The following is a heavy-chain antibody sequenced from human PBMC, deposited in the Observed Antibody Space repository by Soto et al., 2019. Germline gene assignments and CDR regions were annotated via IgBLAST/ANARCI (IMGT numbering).Heavy chain of an antibody. V-gene: IGHV1-69*01. CDR3: ARDRDTAIINYYYYGMAV. J-gene: IGHJ6*02. Sequence: QVQLVQSGAEVKKPGSSVKVSCKASGGTFSSYAISWVRQAPGQGLEWMGGIIPIFGTANYAQKFQGRVTITADESTSTAYMELSSLRSEDTAVYYCARDRDTAIINYYYYGMAVGGHGTTVTVSS. CDR2: IIPIFGTA. D-gene: IGHD5-18*01. CDR1: GGTFSSYA.